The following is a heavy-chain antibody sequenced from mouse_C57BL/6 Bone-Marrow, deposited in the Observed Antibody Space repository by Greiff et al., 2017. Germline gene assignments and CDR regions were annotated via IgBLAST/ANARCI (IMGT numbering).Heavy chain of an antibody. J-gene: IGHJ2*01. CDR2: IYPGSGST. V-gene: IGHV1-55*01. CDR1: GYTFTSYW. D-gene: IGHD1-1*01. CDR3: ARRYYGSPDY. Sequence: QVQLQQPGAELVKPGASVKMSCKASGYTFTSYWITWVKQRPGQGLAWIGDIYPGSGSTNYNEKFKSKATLTVDTSASTAYMQLSSLTSEDSAVYYCARRYYGSPDYWGQGTTLTVSS.